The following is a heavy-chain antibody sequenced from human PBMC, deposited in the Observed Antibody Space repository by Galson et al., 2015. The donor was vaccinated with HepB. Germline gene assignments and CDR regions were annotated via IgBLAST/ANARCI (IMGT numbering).Heavy chain of an antibody. CDR3: ARESGDYRNYFDY. CDR1: GFTFSSYA. V-gene: IGHV3-48*02. J-gene: IGHJ4*02. D-gene: IGHD4-17*01. CDR2: ISSSSSTI. Sequence: SLRLSCAASGFTFSSYAMHWVRQAPGKGLEWVSYISSSSSTIYYADSVKGRFTISRDNAKNSLYLQMNSLRDEDTAVYYCARESGDYRNYFDYWGQGTLVTVSS.